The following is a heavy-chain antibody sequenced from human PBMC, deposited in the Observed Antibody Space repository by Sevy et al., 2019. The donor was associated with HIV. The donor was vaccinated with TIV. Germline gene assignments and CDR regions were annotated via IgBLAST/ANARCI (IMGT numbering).Heavy chain of an antibody. Sequence: SLRPSSTTSGFSFGDYAMSWPRQAPGKGLEWVGFIRRKTYGGTTKYAPSVKGRLTISRDDSKRIAYLQMNSLKTEDTAVYYCIRVRGTISPDYYFGMDVWGQGTTVTVSS. CDR2: IRRKTYGGTT. J-gene: IGHJ6*02. CDR3: IRVRGTISPDYYFGMDV. CDR1: GFSFGDYA. D-gene: IGHD3-10*01. V-gene: IGHV3-49*03.